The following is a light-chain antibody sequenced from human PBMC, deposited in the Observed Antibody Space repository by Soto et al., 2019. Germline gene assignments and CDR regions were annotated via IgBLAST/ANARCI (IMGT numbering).Light chain of an antibody. J-gene: IGKJ1*01. CDR2: DAS. Sequence: DIQMTQSPSTLSASVVDRVVITCRASQSITTWLAWYQQKPGKAPKLLIYDASSLESGVPSRFSGSGSGTEFTLTISSLQPDDFATYYCQQYNDYWTFGQGNKVDIK. CDR1: QSITTW. CDR3: QQYNDYWT. V-gene: IGKV1-5*01.